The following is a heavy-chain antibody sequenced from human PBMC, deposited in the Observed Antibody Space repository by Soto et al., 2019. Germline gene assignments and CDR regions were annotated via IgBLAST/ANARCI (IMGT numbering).Heavy chain of an antibody. CDR1: GFNLQDCA. V-gene: IGHV3-9*01. J-gene: IGHJ4*02. Sequence: PGGSLRLSCVASGFNLQDCAMYWVRQVPGKGLEWVSGVSYNSRTVGYADSVKGRFTVSRDNAKKSLFLEMSSLRLEDTAFYYCVKGRGYYSDSTNYFDGAFFDYWGRGTLVTVSS. D-gene: IGHD3-22*01. CDR2: VSYNSRTV. CDR3: VKGRGYYSDSTNYFDGAFFDY.